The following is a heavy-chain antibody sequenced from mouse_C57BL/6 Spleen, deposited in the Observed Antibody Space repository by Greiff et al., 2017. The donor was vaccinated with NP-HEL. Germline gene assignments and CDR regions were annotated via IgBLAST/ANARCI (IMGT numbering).Heavy chain of an antibody. Sequence: QVQLQQPGAELVKPGASVKLSCKASGYTFTSYWMQWVKQRPGQGLEWIGEIDPSDSYTNYNQKFKGKATLTVDTSSSTAYMQLSSLTSEDSAVYYCARYYGSSSHYYAMDYWGQGTSVTVSS. J-gene: IGHJ4*01. CDR1: GYTFTSYW. D-gene: IGHD1-1*01. CDR3: ARYYGSSSHYYAMDY. V-gene: IGHV1-50*01. CDR2: IDPSDSYT.